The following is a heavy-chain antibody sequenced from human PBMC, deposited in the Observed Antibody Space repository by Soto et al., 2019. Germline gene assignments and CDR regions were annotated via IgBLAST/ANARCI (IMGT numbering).Heavy chain of an antibody. CDR1: GFTFRWFG. D-gene: IGHD3-10*01. Sequence: GGSLRLSCAGSGFTFRWFGMNWVRQAPGKGLEWVARISNDGSNEYYVDSVKGRFTISRDNSKNTLYLQMDSLRAEDTAVYYCAKGEVRGIIPSYFDYWGLGALVTVSS. J-gene: IGHJ4*02. CDR3: AKGEVRGIIPSYFDY. V-gene: IGHV3-30*18. CDR2: ISNDGSNE.